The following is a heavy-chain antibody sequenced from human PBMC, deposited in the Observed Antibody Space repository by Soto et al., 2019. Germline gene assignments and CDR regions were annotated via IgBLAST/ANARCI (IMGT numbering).Heavy chain of an antibody. Sequence: WTWIRQPPGKGLEWIGNIHYSGSNNYSPSLKGRVIISVDTSENQSSLKLSSVTTADTAVYYCTVGGAGHPFDYWGQGTLVTVSS. CDR2: IHYSGSN. D-gene: IGHD3-16*01. J-gene: IGHJ4*02. V-gene: IGHV4-59*01. CDR3: TVGGAGHPFDY.